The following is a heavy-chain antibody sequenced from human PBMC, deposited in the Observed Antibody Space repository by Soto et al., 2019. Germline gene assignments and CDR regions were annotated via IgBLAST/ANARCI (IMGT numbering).Heavy chain of an antibody. D-gene: IGHD2-15*01. J-gene: IGHJ5*02. CDR2: ISAYNGNT. V-gene: IGHV1-18*01. CDR3: ARERPYCSGGSCPRKSWFDP. Sequence: ASVKVSCKASGYTFTSYGISWVRQAPGQGLEWMGWISAYNGNTNYAQKLQGRVTMTTDTSTSTAYMELRSLRSDDTAVYYCARERPYCSGGSCPRKSWFDPWGQGTLVTVSS. CDR1: GYTFTSYG.